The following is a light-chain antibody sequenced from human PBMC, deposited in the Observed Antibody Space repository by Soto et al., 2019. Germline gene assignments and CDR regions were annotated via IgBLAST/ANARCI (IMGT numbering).Light chain of an antibody. CDR2: DSN. CDR3: GTWDSSLSVVL. Sequence: QSVLTQPPSVSAAPGQKVTISCSGSSSNIGSNHVSWYHQLPGSAPKLLIYDSNKRPSGIPDRFSGSKSGTSATLGITGLQTGDEADYYCGTWDSSLSVVLFGGGTKVT. CDR1: SSNIGSNH. J-gene: IGLJ3*02. V-gene: IGLV1-51*01.